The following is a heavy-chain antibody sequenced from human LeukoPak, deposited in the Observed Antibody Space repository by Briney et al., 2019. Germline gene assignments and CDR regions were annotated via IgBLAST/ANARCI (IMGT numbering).Heavy chain of an antibody. Sequence: PGGSLRLSCAASGFTFSSYSMNWVRQAPGKGLEWVSSISSSSSYIYYADSVKGRFTISRDNAKNSLYLQMNSLRAEDTAVYYCARVGSSGDGRYFDYWGQGTLVTVSS. D-gene: IGHD7-27*01. CDR1: GFTFSSYS. J-gene: IGHJ4*02. V-gene: IGHV3-21*01. CDR3: ARVGSSGDGRYFDY. CDR2: ISSSSSYI.